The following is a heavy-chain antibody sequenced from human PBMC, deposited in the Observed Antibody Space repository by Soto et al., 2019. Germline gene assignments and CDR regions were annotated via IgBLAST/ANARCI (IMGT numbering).Heavy chain of an antibody. V-gene: IGHV4-34*01. D-gene: IGHD4-17*01. J-gene: IGHJ2*01. CDR3: ARGSDGVDYWYFDL. CDR1: GGSFSGYY. Sequence: QVQLQQWGAGLLKPSETLSLTCAVYGGSFSGYYWSWIRQPPGKGLEWIGEINHSGSTHYNPSLNIRVTISVDTSKDQFSLKLSSVTAADTAVYYCARGSDGVDYWYFDLWGRGTLVTVSS. CDR2: INHSGST.